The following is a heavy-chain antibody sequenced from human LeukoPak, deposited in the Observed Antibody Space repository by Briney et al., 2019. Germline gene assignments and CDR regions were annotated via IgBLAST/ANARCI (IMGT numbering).Heavy chain of an antibody. CDR1: GFTFSSYG. V-gene: IGHV3-30*18. Sequence: GGSLRLSCAASGFTFSSYGMHWVRQAPGKGLEWVAVISYDGSNKYYADSVKGRFTISRDNSKNTLYLQMNSLRAEDTAVYYCAKDPGGSYSYYYGMDVWGQGTTVTVSS. CDR2: ISYDGSNK. J-gene: IGHJ6*02. CDR3: AKDPGGSYSYYYGMDV. D-gene: IGHD1-26*01.